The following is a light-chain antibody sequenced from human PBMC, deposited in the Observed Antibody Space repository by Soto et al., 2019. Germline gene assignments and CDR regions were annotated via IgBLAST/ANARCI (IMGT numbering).Light chain of an antibody. CDR3: CSYAGSYTGV. Sequence: QSALTQPRSVSGSPGQSVTISCTGTRSDVGGYKYVSWYQQHPGKAPKLMIYDVSKRPSGVPDRFSGSKSGNTASLTISGLQAEDEADYYCCSYAGSYTGVFGGGTKLTVL. V-gene: IGLV2-11*01. CDR2: DVS. CDR1: RSDVGGYKY. J-gene: IGLJ2*01.